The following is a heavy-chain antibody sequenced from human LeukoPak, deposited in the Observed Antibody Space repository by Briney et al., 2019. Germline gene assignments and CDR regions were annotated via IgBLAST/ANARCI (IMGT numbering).Heavy chain of an antibody. CDR3: ARDLKNYYGSGDYYYGMDV. CDR2: ISYDGSNK. J-gene: IGHJ6*02. Sequence: PGGSLRLSCAASGFSFSNCAMHWVRQAPGKGLEWVAVISYDGSNKKYADSVKGRFTISRDNSKNTLYLQMNSLRAEDTAVFYCARDLKNYYGSGDYYYGMDVWGQGTTVTVSS. CDR1: GFSFSNCA. V-gene: IGHV3-30-3*01. D-gene: IGHD3-10*01.